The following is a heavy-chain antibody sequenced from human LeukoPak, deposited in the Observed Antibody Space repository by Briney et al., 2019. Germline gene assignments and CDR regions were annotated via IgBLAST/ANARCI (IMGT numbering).Heavy chain of an antibody. J-gene: IGHJ4*02. CDR1: GFTFSSYA. D-gene: IGHD3-22*01. CDR3: ARDGDYYDSSGYCYYFDY. CDR2: ISYDGSNK. Sequence: GGSLRLSCAASGFTFSSYAMHWVRQAPGKGLEWVAAISYDGSNKYYADSVKGRFTISRDNSKNTLYLQMNSLRAEDTAVYYCARDGDYYDSSGYCYYFDYWGQGTLVTVSS. V-gene: IGHV3-30-3*01.